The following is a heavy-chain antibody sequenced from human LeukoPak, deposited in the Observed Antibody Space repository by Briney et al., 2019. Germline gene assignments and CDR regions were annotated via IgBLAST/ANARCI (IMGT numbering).Heavy chain of an antibody. V-gene: IGHV4-39*01. CDR2: HYYSGST. CDR3: ARLIGSSSPFDY. CDR1: GGSINSSGYY. J-gene: IGHJ4*02. D-gene: IGHD6-6*01. Sequence: SETLSLICTVSGGSINSSGYYWGWIRQPPGKGLEWIGSHYYSGSTYYNPSLKSRVTIPVDRSKNQFSLKLNSVTAADTAVYYCARLIGSSSPFDYWGQGTLVTVSS.